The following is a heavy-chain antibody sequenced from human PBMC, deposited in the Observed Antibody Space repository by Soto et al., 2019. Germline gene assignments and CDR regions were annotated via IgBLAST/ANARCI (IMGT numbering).Heavy chain of an antibody. CDR1: GFTFSSYG. J-gene: IGHJ3*02. CDR2: ISYDGSNK. CDR3: AKGTMVRGVIPFDAFDI. Sequence: GGSLRLSCAASGFTFSSYGMHWVRQAPGKGLEWVAVISYDGSNKYYADSVKGRFTISRDNSKNTLYLQMNSLRAEDTAVYYCAKGTMVRGVIPFDAFDIWGQGTMVTVSS. D-gene: IGHD3-10*01. V-gene: IGHV3-30*18.